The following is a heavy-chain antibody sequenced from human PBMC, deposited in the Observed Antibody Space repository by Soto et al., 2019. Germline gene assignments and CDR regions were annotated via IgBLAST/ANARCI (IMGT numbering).Heavy chain of an antibody. Sequence: QVQLVQSGAEVKTPGASVKVSCRASGYSFRTHGISWVRQAPGQGLEWMGWISTYDDKTNFPQKFQGRITMTRDTSTSPAHMELRILRSEDPAVYFCARDLGYCNSSGCFRTWFDTWGQGTLVTVSS. CDR1: GYSFRTHG. V-gene: IGHV1-18*01. CDR3: ARDLGYCNSSGCFRTWFDT. CDR2: ISTYDDKT. D-gene: IGHD2-15*01. J-gene: IGHJ5*02.